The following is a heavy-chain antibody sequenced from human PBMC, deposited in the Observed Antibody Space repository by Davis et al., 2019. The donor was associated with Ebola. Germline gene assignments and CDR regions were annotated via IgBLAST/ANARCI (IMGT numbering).Heavy chain of an antibody. CDR1: VYTFTSYA. D-gene: IGHD6-19*01. J-gene: IGHJ5*02. CDR2: INAGNGNT. CDR3: ARGVAVAGRRGDWFDP. V-gene: IGHV1-3*01. Sequence: AASVNVSCQASVYTFTSYAIHWVRQARGQRLEWMAWINAGNGNTKYSQKFQGRVTITRDTSASTAYMELNSLRSEDTAVYYCARGVAVAGRRGDWFDPWGQGTLVTVSS.